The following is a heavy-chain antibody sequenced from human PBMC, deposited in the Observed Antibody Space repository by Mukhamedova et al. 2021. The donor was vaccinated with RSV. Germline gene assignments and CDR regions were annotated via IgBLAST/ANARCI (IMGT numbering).Heavy chain of an antibody. Sequence: SSSSSYIYYADSVKGRFTISRDNAKNSLYLQMNSLRAEDTAVYYCARARLVTPGGERGWFDPWGQGTLVTVSS. V-gene: IGHV3-21*01. J-gene: IGHJ5*02. CDR3: ARARLVTPGGERGWFDP. D-gene: IGHD4-23*01. CDR2: SSSSSYI.